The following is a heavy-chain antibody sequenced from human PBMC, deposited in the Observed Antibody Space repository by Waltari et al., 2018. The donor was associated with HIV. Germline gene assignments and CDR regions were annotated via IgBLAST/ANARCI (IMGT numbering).Heavy chain of an antibody. J-gene: IGHJ5*02. V-gene: IGHV3-21*01. Sequence: EVQLVESGGGLVKPGGSLRLSCAASGFTFSSYSMNWVRQAPGRRLEWVSSISSSSSYIYYADSVKGRVTISRDNAKNSLYLQMNSPRAEDTSVYYCASWGGAKGWFDPWCQGTLVTVSS. D-gene: IGHD3-16*01. CDR1: GFTFSSYS. CDR3: ASWGGAKGWFDP. CDR2: ISSSSSYI.